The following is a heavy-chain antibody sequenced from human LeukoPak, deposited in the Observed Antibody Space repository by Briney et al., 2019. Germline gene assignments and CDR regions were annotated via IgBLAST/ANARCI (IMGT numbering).Heavy chain of an antibody. CDR3: AGSFYITGTTNWFDP. CDR2: INPNSGGT. D-gene: IGHD1-7*01. Sequence: ASVKVSCKASGYTFTGYYMHWVRQAPGQGLEWMGWINPNSGGTNYAQKFQGRVTMTRDTSISTAYMELSRLRSDDTAVYYCAGSFYITGTTNWFDPWSQGTLVTVSS. CDR1: GYTFTGYY. V-gene: IGHV1-2*02. J-gene: IGHJ5*02.